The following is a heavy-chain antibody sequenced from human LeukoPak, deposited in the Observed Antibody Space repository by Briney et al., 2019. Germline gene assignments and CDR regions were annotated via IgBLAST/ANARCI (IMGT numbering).Heavy chain of an antibody. V-gene: IGHV1-69*04. CDR3: ARDVGGSSWDTEYFDY. Sequence: GASVKVSCKAAGYSFVSYYMHWVRQAPGQGLEWMGRIIPILGIANYAQKFQGRVTITADKSTSTAYMELSSLRSEDTAVYYCARDVGGSSWDTEYFDYWGQGTLVTVSS. CDR1: GYSFVSYY. D-gene: IGHD6-13*01. J-gene: IGHJ4*02. CDR2: IIPILGIA.